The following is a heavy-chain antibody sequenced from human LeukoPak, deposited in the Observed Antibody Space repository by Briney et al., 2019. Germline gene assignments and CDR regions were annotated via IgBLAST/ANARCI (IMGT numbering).Heavy chain of an antibody. D-gene: IGHD4-17*01. J-gene: IGHJ3*02. CDR2: IYTSGST. Sequence: SETLSLTCTVSGGSFTSYYWSWIQQPPGKGLEWIGYIYTSGSTNYNPSLKSRVTVSVDTSKNQFSLKLSSVTAADTAVYYCARPTGLDAFDIWGQGTMVTVSS. CDR3: ARPTGLDAFDI. CDR1: GGSFTSYY. V-gene: IGHV4-4*09.